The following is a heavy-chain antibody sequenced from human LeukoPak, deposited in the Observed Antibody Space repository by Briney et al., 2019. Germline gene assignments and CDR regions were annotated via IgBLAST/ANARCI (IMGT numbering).Heavy chain of an antibody. J-gene: IGHJ4*02. V-gene: IGHV1-8*01. CDR1: GYTFTSHD. D-gene: IGHD4-23*01. CDR2: MNPNSAAT. CDR3: ARGADYGGNFDN. Sequence: ASVKVSCKPSGYTFTSHDINWVRQASGQGLEWMGWMNPNSAATGYAQKFQGRVTMTRNTSISTAYMELNGLRSEDTAVYYCARGADYGGNFDNWGQGTLVTASA.